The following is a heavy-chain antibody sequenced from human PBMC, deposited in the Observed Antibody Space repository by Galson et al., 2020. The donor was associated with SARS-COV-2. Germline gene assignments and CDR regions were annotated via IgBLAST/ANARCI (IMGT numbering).Heavy chain of an antibody. V-gene: IGHV3-66*03. CDR2: LYTYGTT. J-gene: IGHJ4*02. CDR3: ASTRNYDGSGSHTLDY. D-gene: IGHD3-10*01. CDR1: GFTARSSY. Sequence: GGSLRLSCAASGFTARSSYMTWVRQPPGKGLEWVSVLYTYGTTYYADSVKGRFPISRDNSKNTPYLKMNSLRAEDTAVYYCASTRNYDGSGSHTLDYWRQGTLVTVSS.